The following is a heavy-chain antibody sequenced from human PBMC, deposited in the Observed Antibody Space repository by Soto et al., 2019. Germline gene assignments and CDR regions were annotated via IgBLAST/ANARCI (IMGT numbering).Heavy chain of an antibody. Sequence: EVQLVESGGHLVQPGGSLRLSCTASGFRFSSHWMHWVRQGPGKGLVWVSRINADGSYTTYGDSVKGRFTISRDNAKNTLFLQMNSLRAEDTGVEYCARENYDDGYYYIDVWGKGTTVTVSS. CDR3: ARENYDDGYYYIDV. V-gene: IGHV3-74*01. CDR2: INADGSYT. D-gene: IGHD3-3*01. CDR1: GFRFSSHW. J-gene: IGHJ6*03.